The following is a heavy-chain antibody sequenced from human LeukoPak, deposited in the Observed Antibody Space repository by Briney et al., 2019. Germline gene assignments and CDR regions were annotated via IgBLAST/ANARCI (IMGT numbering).Heavy chain of an antibody. J-gene: IGHJ4*02. D-gene: IGHD2-8*01. Sequence: GSLRLSCAASGFTLSPHWMSWVRQAPGKGLQWVSRINGDGTRTDYADSVKGLFTISRDNAKNMLYLQMNSLRAEDTAVYYCARAKPLYNGGLDYWGQGTLVTVSS. CDR3: ARAKPLYNGGLDY. CDR1: GFTLSPHW. CDR2: INGDGTRT. V-gene: IGHV3-74*01.